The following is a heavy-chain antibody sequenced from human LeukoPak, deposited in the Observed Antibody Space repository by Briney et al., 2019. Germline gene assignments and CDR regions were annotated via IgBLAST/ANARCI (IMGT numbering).Heavy chain of an antibody. CDR1: GFSFSSYA. J-gene: IGHJ4*02. CDR2: ISGSGGST. D-gene: IGHD3-9*01. Sequence: GGSLRLSCAASGFSFSSYAMSWVRQAPGKGLEWVSAISGSGGSTYYADSVKCRFTISRDNSKNTLYLQMNSLRAEDTAVYYCAKGLLLTGYLLDYWGQGTLVTVSS. CDR3: AKGLLLTGYLLDY. V-gene: IGHV3-23*01.